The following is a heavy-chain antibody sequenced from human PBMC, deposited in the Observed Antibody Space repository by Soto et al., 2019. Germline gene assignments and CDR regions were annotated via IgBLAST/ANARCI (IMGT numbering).Heavy chain of an antibody. D-gene: IGHD3-9*01. CDR1: GFTFSSYS. CDR2: LSYDVNNK. CDR3: AGERVYGYYNVIGY. J-gene: IGHJ4*02. Sequence: QVPLVESGGGVVQPGRSLRLSCAASGFTFSSYSMHWVRQAPGKGLEWVAVLSYDVNNKFYADSVKGRFTISRDNSRNTMYLQRNSLRAEDTAVYYCAGERVYGYYNVIGYWGQGTLVTVSS. V-gene: IGHV3-30-3*01.